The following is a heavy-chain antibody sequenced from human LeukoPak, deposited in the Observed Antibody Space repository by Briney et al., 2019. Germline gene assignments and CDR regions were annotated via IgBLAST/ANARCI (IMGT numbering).Heavy chain of an antibody. V-gene: IGHV3-23*01. CDR1: GFTFSSYA. J-gene: IGHJ4*02. CDR3: AKDHSSGIPYYFDY. Sequence: PGGSLRLSCAASGFTFSSYAMSWVRQTPGRGLEWVSAISGSGGSTYYANSVKGRFTISRDNSKNTLYLQMNSLRAEDTAVYYCAKDHSSGIPYYFDYWGQGTLVTVSS. CDR2: ISGSGGST. D-gene: IGHD6-19*01.